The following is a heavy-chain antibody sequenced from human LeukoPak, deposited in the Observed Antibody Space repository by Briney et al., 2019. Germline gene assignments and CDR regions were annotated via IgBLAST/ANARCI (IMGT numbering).Heavy chain of an antibody. CDR2: IYYSGST. V-gene: IGHV4-39*01. J-gene: IGHJ4*02. D-gene: IGHD2-21*01. CDR1: GGSISSSSYY. Sequence: SETLSLTCTVSGGSISSSSYYWGWLRQPPGKGLEWIESIYYSGSTYYHPSPKSRVTISVDTSKNQFSLKLSTVTAADTAVYYCARHSSYYSRHFTIYYWGQGTLVTVSS. CDR3: ARHSSYYSRHFTIYY.